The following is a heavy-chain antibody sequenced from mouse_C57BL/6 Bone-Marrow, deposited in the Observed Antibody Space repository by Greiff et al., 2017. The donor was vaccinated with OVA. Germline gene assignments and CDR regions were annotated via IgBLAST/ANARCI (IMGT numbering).Heavy chain of an antibody. Sequence: VQLVESGAELVKPGASVKMSCKASGYTFTTYPIEWMKQNHGKSLEWIGNFHPYNDDNKNNEKFKGKATLTVEKSSSKVYLELSRLTSDDSAVYYCARGDYYGSSYGFAYWGQGTLVTVSA. CDR2: FHPYNDDN. CDR1: GYTFTTYP. V-gene: IGHV1-47*01. D-gene: IGHD1-1*01. J-gene: IGHJ3*01. CDR3: ARGDYYGSSYGFAY.